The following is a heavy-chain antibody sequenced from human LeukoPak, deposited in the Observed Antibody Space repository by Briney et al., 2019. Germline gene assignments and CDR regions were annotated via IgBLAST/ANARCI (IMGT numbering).Heavy chain of an antibody. CDR3: AKDWVSYAFDV. D-gene: IGHD5/OR15-5a*01. Sequence: PGGSLRLSCAASGFTFSDYYMSWIRQAPGKGLEWVSYISSSGSTIYYADSVKGRFTISRDNAKNSLYLQMNSLRAEDTAIYYCAKDWVSYAFDVWGQGTMVTVSS. CDR2: ISSSGSTI. V-gene: IGHV3-11*04. J-gene: IGHJ3*01. CDR1: GFTFSDYY.